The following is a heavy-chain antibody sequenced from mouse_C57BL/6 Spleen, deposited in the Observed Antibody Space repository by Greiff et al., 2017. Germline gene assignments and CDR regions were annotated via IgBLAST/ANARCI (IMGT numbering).Heavy chain of an antibody. V-gene: IGHV1-50*01. CDR3: ARSRGNYPYYYAMDY. D-gene: IGHD2-1*01. Sequence: QVQLQQPGAELVKPGASVKLSCKASGYTFTSYWMQWVKQRPGQGLEWIGEIAHSDSYTNYNHKFKGKATLTVDTSSSTAYMQLSSLTSEDSAVYYCARSRGNYPYYYAMDYWGQGTSVTVSS. J-gene: IGHJ4*01. CDR2: IAHSDSYT. CDR1: GYTFTSYW.